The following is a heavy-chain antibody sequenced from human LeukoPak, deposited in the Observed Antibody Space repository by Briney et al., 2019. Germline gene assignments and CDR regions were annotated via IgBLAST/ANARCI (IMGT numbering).Heavy chain of an antibody. CDR2: IIPIFGTA. J-gene: IGHJ6*03. Sequence: SVKVSCKASGGTFSSYAISWVRQAPGQGLEWMGGIIPIFGTANYAQKFQGRVTITADKSTSTAYMELSSLRSEDTAVYYCARGPSYYYGSGSYYPYYYYYMDVWGKGTTVTVSS. CDR3: ARGPSYYYGSGSYYPYYYYYMDV. CDR1: GGTFSSYA. V-gene: IGHV1-69*06. D-gene: IGHD3-10*01.